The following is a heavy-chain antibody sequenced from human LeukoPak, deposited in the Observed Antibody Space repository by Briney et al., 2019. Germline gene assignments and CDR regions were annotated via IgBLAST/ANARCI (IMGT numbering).Heavy chain of an antibody. CDR3: ARGRRRIVATIVFDY. Sequence: SETLSLTCAVYGGSFSGYYWSWIRQPPGKGLEWIGEINHSGSTNYSPSLKSRVTISVDTSKNQFSLKLSSVTAADTAVYYCARGRRRIVATIVFDYWGQGTLVTVSS. J-gene: IGHJ4*02. V-gene: IGHV4-34*01. CDR2: INHSGST. CDR1: GGSFSGYY. D-gene: IGHD5-24*01.